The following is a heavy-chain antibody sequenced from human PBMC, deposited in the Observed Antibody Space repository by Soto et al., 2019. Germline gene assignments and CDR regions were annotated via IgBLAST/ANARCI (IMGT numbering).Heavy chain of an antibody. CDR3: AGGRTLAGGRYSFDY. CDR2: IIPVFNDV. V-gene: IGHV1-69*06. Sequence: SVKVSCKASGGTFNSDATTWVRRAPGQGLEWMGGIIPVFNDVNYAQKFQGRLTITADKSTSTAYMELSSLRPEDTAVYYCAGGRTLAGGRYSFDYWGRGTLVTVSS. CDR1: GGTFNSDA. D-gene: IGHD1-1*01. J-gene: IGHJ4*02.